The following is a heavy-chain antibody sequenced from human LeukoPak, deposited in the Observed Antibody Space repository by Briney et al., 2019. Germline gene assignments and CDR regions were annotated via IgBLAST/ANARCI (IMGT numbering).Heavy chain of an antibody. CDR3: ARVRYCSGGSCYDY. J-gene: IGHJ4*02. D-gene: IGHD2-15*01. CDR1: GGSFSGYY. V-gene: IGHV4-34*01. CDR2: INHSGST. Sequence: SETLSLTCAVYGGSFSGYYWSWIRQPPGKGLEWIGEINHSGSTNCNPSLKSRVTISVDTSKNQFSLKLSSVTAADTAVYYCARVRYCSGGSCYDYWGQGTLVTVSS.